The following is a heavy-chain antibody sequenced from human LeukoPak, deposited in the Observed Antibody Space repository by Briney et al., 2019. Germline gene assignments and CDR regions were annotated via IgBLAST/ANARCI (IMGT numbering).Heavy chain of an antibody. V-gene: IGHV3-21*01. CDR3: ARDRSHNLNGGGFDY. J-gene: IGHJ4*02. D-gene: IGHD1-20*01. Sequence: GGSPRLSCAASGFTFSSYSMNWVRQAPGKGLEWVSYFSSSSSHIYYADSVKGRFTISRDNAKNSLYLQMNSLRAEDTAVYYCARDRSHNLNGGGFDYWGQGTLVTVSS. CDR2: FSSSSSHI. CDR1: GFTFSSYS.